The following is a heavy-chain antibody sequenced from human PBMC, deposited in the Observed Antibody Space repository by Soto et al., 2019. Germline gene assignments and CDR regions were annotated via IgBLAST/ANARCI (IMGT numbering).Heavy chain of an antibody. Sequence: QVQLVESGGGVVQPGRSLRLSCAASGFTFSSYAMHWVRKAPGKGLEWVAVISYDGSNKYYADSVKGRFTISRDNSKNTLYLQMNSLRAEDTAVYYCARENIAAAGTESAFDIWGQGTMVTVSS. CDR1: GFTFSSYA. CDR2: ISYDGSNK. CDR3: ARENIAAAGTESAFDI. D-gene: IGHD6-13*01. V-gene: IGHV3-30-3*01. J-gene: IGHJ3*02.